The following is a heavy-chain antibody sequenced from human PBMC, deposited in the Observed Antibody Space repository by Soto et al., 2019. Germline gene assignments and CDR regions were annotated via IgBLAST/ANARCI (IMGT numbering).Heavy chain of an antibody. J-gene: IGHJ4*02. Sequence: EVQLVQSGAEVKKPGESLKISCKGSGYSFTSYWIGWVRQMPGKGLEWMGIIYPGDSDTRYSPSFQGQVTISADKSISTAYLQWSSLKASDTAMYYCARLDGCSSTSCYGSVRYFDYWGQGTLVTVSS. V-gene: IGHV5-51*01. CDR3: ARLDGCSSTSCYGSVRYFDY. CDR1: GYSFTSYW. D-gene: IGHD2-2*01. CDR2: IYPGDSDT.